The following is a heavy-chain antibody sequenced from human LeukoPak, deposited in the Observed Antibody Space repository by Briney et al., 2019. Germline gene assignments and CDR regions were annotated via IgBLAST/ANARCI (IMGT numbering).Heavy chain of an antibody. CDR1: GFTFDDYA. J-gene: IGHJ3*02. CDR2: ISWNSGSI. Sequence: GGSLRLSCAASGFTFDDYAMHWVRQAPGKGLEWVSGISWNSGSIGYADSVKGRFTISRDNAKNSLYLQMNSLRAEDTALYYCAKDMGPVVGAMNPSYAFDIWGQGTMVTVSS. CDR3: AKDMGPVVGAMNPSYAFDI. D-gene: IGHD1-26*01. V-gene: IGHV3-9*01.